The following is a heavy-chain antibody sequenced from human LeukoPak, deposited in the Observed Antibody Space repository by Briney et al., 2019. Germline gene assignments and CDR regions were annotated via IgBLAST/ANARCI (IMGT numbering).Heavy chain of an antibody. Sequence: GRSLRLSRAAFGFTFSSYGMHWVRQAPGKGLEWVAVIWYDGSNKYYADSVKGRFTISRDNSKNTLYLQMNSLRAEDTAVYYCARVAPGERDYFDYWGQGTLVTVSS. CDR1: GFTFSSYG. CDR2: IWYDGSNK. CDR3: ARVAPGERDYFDY. D-gene: IGHD3-10*01. J-gene: IGHJ4*02. V-gene: IGHV3-33*01.